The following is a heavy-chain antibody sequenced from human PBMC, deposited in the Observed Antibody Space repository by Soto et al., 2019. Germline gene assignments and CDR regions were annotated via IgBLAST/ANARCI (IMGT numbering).Heavy chain of an antibody. CDR1: GYSFTSYW. J-gene: IGHJ6*03. D-gene: IGHD1-26*01. Sequence: GESLKISCKGSGYSFTSYWIGWVRQMPGKGLEWMGIIYPGDSDTRYSPSFQGQVTISADKSISTAYLQWSSLKASDTAMYYCARQSTTPGYYYYYMDVWGKGTTVTVSS. CDR3: ARQSTTPGYYYYYMDV. V-gene: IGHV5-51*01. CDR2: IYPGDSDT.